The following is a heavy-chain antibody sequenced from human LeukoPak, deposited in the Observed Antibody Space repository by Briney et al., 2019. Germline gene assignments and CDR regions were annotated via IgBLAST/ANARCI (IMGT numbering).Heavy chain of an antibody. J-gene: IGHJ4*02. CDR3: ARDRGYSSFDY. CDR1: AFTFRNYW. CDR2: IKEDGSEI. V-gene: IGHV3-7*01. D-gene: IGHD4-23*01. Sequence: GGSLRLSCAGSAFTFRNYWMSWVRQAPGKGLEWVANIKEDGSEINYVDSVKGRFTISRDNAKNSLYLQMNSLTVDDTAVYYCARDRGYSSFDYWGQGTLVTVSS.